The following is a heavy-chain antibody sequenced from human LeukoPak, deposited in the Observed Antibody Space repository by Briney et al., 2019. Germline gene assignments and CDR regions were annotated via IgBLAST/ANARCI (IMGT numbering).Heavy chain of an antibody. D-gene: IGHD3-10*01. J-gene: IGHJ4*02. V-gene: IGHV1-3*01. CDR3: AREGSMVRGVIHY. Sequence: ASVKVSCKASGYTFTSCAMHWVRQAPGQRLEWMGWINAGNGNTKYSQKFQGRVTITRDTSASTAYMELSSLRSEDTAVYYCAREGSMVRGVIHYWGQGTLVTVSS. CDR2: INAGNGNT. CDR1: GYTFTSCA.